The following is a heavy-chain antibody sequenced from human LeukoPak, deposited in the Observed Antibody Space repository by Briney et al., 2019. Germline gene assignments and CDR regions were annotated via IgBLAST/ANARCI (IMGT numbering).Heavy chain of an antibody. D-gene: IGHD3-10*01. CDR2: ITHSGST. V-gene: IGHV4-34*01. J-gene: IGHJ6*02. Sequence: SETLSLTCAVYGGSFSGKYWTWIRQPPGKGLEWIGEITHSGSTYYNPSLKSRVTISVDTSKNQFSLKLNSVTAADTAVYYCATGQGSGVYYYYYYGMDVWGQGTTVTVSS. CDR1: GGSFSGKY. CDR3: ATGQGSGVYYYYYYGMDV.